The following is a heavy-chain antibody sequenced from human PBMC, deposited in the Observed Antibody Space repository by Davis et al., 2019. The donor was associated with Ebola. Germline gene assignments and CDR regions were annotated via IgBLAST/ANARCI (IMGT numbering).Heavy chain of an antibody. CDR3: ARAPYSSSWYALDAFDI. CDR1: GGSISSGGYY. D-gene: IGHD6-13*01. J-gene: IGHJ3*02. V-gene: IGHV4-31*03. CDR2: IYYSGST. Sequence: PSETLSLTCTVSGGSISSGGYYWSWIRQHPGKGLEWIGYIYYSGSTYYNPSLKSRVTISVDTSKNQFSLKLSSVTAADTAVYYCARAPYSSSWYALDAFDIWGQGTMVTVSS.